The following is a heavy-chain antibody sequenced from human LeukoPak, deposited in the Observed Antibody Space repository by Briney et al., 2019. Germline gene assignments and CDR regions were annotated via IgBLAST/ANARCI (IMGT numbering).Heavy chain of an antibody. Sequence: NPSETLSLTCAVYGGSFCGYYWSWIRQPTGKGPEWIGTFYSTWHTYYTAKPYYTPSLNSRVTITVDTSKHQFSLKLNSVTAADTAFYYCARIYSSGWYHWFDSWGQGTLVTVSS. J-gene: IGHJ5*01. CDR3: ARIYSSGWYHWFDS. D-gene: IGHD6-19*01. CDR2: TWHTYYTAKP. V-gene: IGHV4-59*12. CDR1: GGSFCGYY.